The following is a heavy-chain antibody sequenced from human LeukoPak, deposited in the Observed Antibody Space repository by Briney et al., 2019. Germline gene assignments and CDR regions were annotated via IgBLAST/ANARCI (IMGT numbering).Heavy chain of an antibody. Sequence: SETLSLTCTVSGGSISSYYWSWIRQPPGKGLEWIGYIYYSGSTNYNPSLKSRVTISVDTSKNQFSLKLSSVTAADTAVYYCARQYSHGYNWFDPWGQGTLVTVSS. CDR1: GGSISSYY. J-gene: IGHJ5*02. D-gene: IGHD5-18*01. CDR3: ARQYSHGYNWFDP. V-gene: IGHV4-59*08. CDR2: IYYSGST.